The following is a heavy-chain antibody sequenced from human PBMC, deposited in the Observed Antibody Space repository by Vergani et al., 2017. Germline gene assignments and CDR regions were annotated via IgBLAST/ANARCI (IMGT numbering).Heavy chain of an antibody. D-gene: IGHD4-17*01. Sequence: EVQLLESGGGLVQPGGSLRLSCAASGFTFSSYAMSWFRRAPGKGLEWVSAISGSGGSTYYADSVKGRFTISRDNSKNTLYLQMNSLRAEDTAVYYCAKTFYGDLLPRYMDVWGKGTTVTVSS. V-gene: IGHV3-23*01. CDR3: AKTFYGDLLPRYMDV. J-gene: IGHJ6*03. CDR1: GFTFSSYA. CDR2: ISGSGGST.